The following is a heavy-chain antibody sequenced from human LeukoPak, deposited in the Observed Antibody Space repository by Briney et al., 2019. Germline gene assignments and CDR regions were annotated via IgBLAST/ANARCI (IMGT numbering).Heavy chain of an antibody. D-gene: IGHD3-10*01. CDR1: VFIFHLHA. V-gene: IGHV3-23*01. CDR3: AKVRGVGTHIWLLAWDL. Sequence: GGPLRLSCAASVFIFHLHATPGPRQTPGKGLEWVSSISGGGGGTYYAHSVKGRFTISRDNGNNTLYLQMNGLTAAGMDFYDSAKVRGVGTHIWLLAWDLWGQGTLVTVSS. J-gene: IGHJ1*01. CDR2: ISGGGGGT.